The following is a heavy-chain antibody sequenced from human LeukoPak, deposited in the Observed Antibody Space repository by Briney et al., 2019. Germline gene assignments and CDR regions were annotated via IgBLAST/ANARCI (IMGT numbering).Heavy chain of an antibody. CDR3: AGAWTYYYDSSDAFDI. V-gene: IGHV3-23*01. CDR2: ISSTGIAA. J-gene: IGHJ3*02. CDR1: GFTFNNYA. Sequence: PGGSLRLSCATSGFTFNNYAMSWVRQAPGKGLEWVSAISSTGIAAYYADSVKGRFTISKDKSKNTLYLQMNSLRAEDTAVYYCAGAWTYYYDSSDAFDIWGQGTMVTVSS. D-gene: IGHD3-22*01.